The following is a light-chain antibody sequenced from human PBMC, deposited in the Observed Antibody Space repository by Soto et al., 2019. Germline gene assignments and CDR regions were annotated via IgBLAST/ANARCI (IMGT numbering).Light chain of an antibody. J-gene: IGLJ1*01. CDR3: TSYAGDIIRFV. CDR1: SSDVGAYKY. V-gene: IGLV2-14*01. CDR2: EVS. Sequence: QSVLTLPASVSGSPGQSVTISYTGTSSDVGAYKYVSWYQQQPGKAPKLMIYEVSNRPSGVSNRFSGSKSCNTASLTISGLQDHDEADYYCTSYAGDIIRFVFGTGNKVT.